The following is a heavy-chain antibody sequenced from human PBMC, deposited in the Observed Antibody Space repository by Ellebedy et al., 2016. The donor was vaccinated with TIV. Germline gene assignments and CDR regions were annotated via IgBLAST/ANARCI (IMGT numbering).Heavy chain of an antibody. V-gene: IGHV3-7*01. CDR1: GFTFSSYW. CDR2: IKQDGSAI. J-gene: IGHJ4*02. D-gene: IGHD1-26*01. Sequence: PGGSLSLSCVGSGFTFSSYWMSWVRQAPGKGLEWVAGIKQDGSAIHYMDSARGRFIISRDNAKNSMYLQMNSLRVEDTGVYYCATQWELYDWGQGTTVTVSS. CDR3: ATQWELYD.